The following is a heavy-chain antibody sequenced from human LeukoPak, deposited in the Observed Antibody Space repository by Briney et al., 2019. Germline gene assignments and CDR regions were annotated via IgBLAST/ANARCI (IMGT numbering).Heavy chain of an antibody. CDR3: ARVAYYYDRQFDY. CDR2: IIPIFGTA. J-gene: IGHJ4*02. Sequence: SVKVSCKASGGTFSSYAISWVRQAPGQGLEWMGGIIPIFGTANYAQKFQDRVTITADESTSTAYMELSSLRSEDTAVYYCARVAYYYDRQFDYWGQGTLVTVSS. V-gene: IGHV1-69*13. D-gene: IGHD3-22*01. CDR1: GGTFSSYA.